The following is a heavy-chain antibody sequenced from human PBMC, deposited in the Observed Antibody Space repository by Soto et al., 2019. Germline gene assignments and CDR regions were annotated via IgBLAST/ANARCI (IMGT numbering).Heavy chain of an antibody. Sequence: GPEVKKPGASVKVSCKTSGYPFTSYGISWVRQAPGQGLEWMGWITTDKGKTNYAQKFQGRVTRTTDTSTSTAYMELRSLRSDDTAVYYCATRSPAFDYWGQGTLVTVSS. CDR2: ITTDKGKT. CDR3: ATRSPAFDY. V-gene: IGHV1-18*01. J-gene: IGHJ4*02. CDR1: GYPFTSYG.